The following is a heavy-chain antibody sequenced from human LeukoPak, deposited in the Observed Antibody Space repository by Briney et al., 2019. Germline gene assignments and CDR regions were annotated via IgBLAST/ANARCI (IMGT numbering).Heavy chain of an antibody. CDR2: ISYDGSNK. J-gene: IGHJ4*02. D-gene: IGHD2-15*01. Sequence: PGGSLRLSCAASGFTFSSYAMHWVRQAPGKGLEWVAVISYDGSNKYYADSAKGRFTISRDNSKNTLYLQMNSLRAEDTAVYYCARDGQGWLMSIGYYYFDYWGQGTLVTVSS. V-gene: IGHV3-30-3*01. CDR1: GFTFSSYA. CDR3: ARDGQGWLMSIGYYYFDY.